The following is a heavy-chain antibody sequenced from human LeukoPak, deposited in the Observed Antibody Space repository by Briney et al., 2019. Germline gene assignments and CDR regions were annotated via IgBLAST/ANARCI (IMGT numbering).Heavy chain of an antibody. D-gene: IGHD3-16*02. Sequence: TGGSLRLSCAASGFTFSTYGMHWVRQAPGKGLEWGAIIWYDGSNIYYADSVKGRFTISRNNSKNTMYLQMNSLRVEDTAVYYCARGFGELSGGLDYWGQGTLVTVSS. CDR3: ARGFGELSGGLDY. V-gene: IGHV3-33*01. CDR2: IWYDGSNI. CDR1: GFTFSTYG. J-gene: IGHJ4*02.